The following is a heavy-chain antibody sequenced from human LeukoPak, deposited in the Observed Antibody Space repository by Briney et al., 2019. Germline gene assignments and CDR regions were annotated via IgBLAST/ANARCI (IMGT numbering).Heavy chain of an antibody. CDR3: VAWGNSGNS. CDR1: GFTFSGHW. V-gene: IGHV3-7*01. D-gene: IGHD1-26*01. J-gene: IGHJ3*01. Sequence: PGGSLRLSCAASGFTFSGHWMSWVRPAPAKGLEWVAHMNGDGSQIYYMDFVKGRFTISRDNAKNSLYLQMNGLRAEDTAVYYCVAWGNSGNSWGQGTMVIVSS. CDR2: MNGDGSQI.